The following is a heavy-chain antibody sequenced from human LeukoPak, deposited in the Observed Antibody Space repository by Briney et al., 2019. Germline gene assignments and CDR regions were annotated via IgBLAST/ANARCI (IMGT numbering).Heavy chain of an antibody. CDR2: INPNSGGT. V-gene: IGHV1-2*02. J-gene: IGHJ5*02. CDR3: ARDGFKWLVRERYNWFGP. Sequence: ASVKVSCKASGYTFTGYYMHWVRQAPGQGLEWMGWINPNSGGTNYAQKLQGRVTMTRDTSISTAYMELSRLRSDDTAVYYCARDGFKWLVRERYNWFGPWGQGTLVTVSS. CDR1: GYTFTGYY. D-gene: IGHD6-19*01.